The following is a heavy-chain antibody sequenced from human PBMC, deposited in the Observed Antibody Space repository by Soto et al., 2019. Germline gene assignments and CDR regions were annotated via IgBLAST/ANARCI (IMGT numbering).Heavy chain of an antibody. D-gene: IGHD6-19*01. Sequence: GASVKVSCTDSGYTFTSYGISWVRQAPGQGLEWMGWISAYNGNTNYAQKLQGRVTMTTDTSTSTAYMELRSLRSDDTAVYYCAGDRIAVAGTGAFDIWGQGTMVTVSS. CDR2: ISAYNGNT. V-gene: IGHV1-18*01. CDR3: AGDRIAVAGTGAFDI. J-gene: IGHJ3*02. CDR1: GYTFTSYG.